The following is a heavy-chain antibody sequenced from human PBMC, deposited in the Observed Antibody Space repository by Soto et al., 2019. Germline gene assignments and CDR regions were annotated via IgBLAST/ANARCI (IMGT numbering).Heavy chain of an antibody. CDR2: INPNSGGT. V-gene: IGHV1-2*04. CDR3: ASPGMVATGSDYYYYYGMDV. D-gene: IGHD5-12*01. Sequence: QVQLVQSGAEVKKPGASVKVSCKASGYTFTGYYMHWVRQAPGQGLEWMGWINPNSGGTNYAQKFQGWVTMTRDTSISTAYMELSRLRSEDTAVYYCASPGMVATGSDYYYYYGMDVWGQGTTVTVSS. CDR1: GYTFTGYY. J-gene: IGHJ6*02.